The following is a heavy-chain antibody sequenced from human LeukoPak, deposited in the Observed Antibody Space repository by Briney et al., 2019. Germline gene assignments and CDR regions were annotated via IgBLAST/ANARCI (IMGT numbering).Heavy chain of an antibody. CDR3: VSGTTGYYYYYGMDV. CDR1: GYTFTSYD. J-gene: IGHJ6*02. CDR2: MNPNSGNT. V-gene: IGHV1-8*01. Sequence: ASVKVSCKASGYTFTSYDINWVRQATGQGLEWMGWMNPNSGNTGYAQKFQGRVTMTRNTSISTAYMELSSLRSEDTAVYYCVSGTTGYYYYYGMDVWGQGTTVTVSS. D-gene: IGHD1-1*01.